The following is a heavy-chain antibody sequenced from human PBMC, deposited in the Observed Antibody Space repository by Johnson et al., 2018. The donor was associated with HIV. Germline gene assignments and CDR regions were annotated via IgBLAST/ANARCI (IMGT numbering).Heavy chain of an antibody. V-gene: IGHV3-48*01. CDR3: AKEGPRRSSWSDAFDI. CDR2: ISSSGSTI. D-gene: IGHD6-13*01. J-gene: IGHJ3*02. Sequence: VQLVESGGGLVQPGGSLRLSCAASGFTVSSNYMSWVHQAPGKGLEWVSYISSSGSTIHYADSLKGRFTISRDNSKNTLSLHMNSLRADDTAVYYCAKEGPRRSSWSDAFDIWGQGTMVTVSS. CDR1: GFTVSSNY.